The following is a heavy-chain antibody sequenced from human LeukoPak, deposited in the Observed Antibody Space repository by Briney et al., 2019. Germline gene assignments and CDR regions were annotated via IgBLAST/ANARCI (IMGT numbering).Heavy chain of an antibody. D-gene: IGHD2-2*01. CDR2: IIPIFGTA. V-gene: IGHV1-69*06. Sequence: SVKVPCKASGGTFSSYAISWVRQAPGQGLEWMGGIIPIFGTANYAQKFQGRVTITADKSTSTAYMELSSLRSEDTAVYYCARAPGYLCSSTSCYESLSFDFWGQGTLVTVSS. CDR1: GGTFSSYA. J-gene: IGHJ4*02. CDR3: ARAPGYLCSSTSCYESLSFDF.